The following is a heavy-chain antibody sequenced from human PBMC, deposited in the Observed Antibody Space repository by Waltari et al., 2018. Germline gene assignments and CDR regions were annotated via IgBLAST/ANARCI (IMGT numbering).Heavy chain of an antibody. CDR2: INHSGST. CDR1: GGHFSGYY. V-gene: IGHV4-34*01. CDR3: ARHWAAPWSWYFDL. D-gene: IGHD7-27*01. Sequence: QVQLQQWGAGLLKPSETLSLTCAVYGGHFSGYYWSWIRQPPGKGLEWIGEINHSGSTNYNPSLKSRVTISVDTSKNQFSLKLSSVTAADTAVYYCARHWAAPWSWYFDLWGRGTLVTVSS. J-gene: IGHJ2*01.